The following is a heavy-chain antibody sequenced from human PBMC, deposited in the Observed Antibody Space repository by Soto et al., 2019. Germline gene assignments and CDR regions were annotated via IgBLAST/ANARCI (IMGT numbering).Heavy chain of an antibody. CDR3: SRDKRDLRFLEWSYYFDY. J-gene: IGHJ4*02. Sequence: QVQLVESGGGVVQPGRSLRLSCAASGFTFSSCAMHWVRQAPVKGLEWVALISCDGRNKYYADSVKGRFTISRDNSKNTLYLQMNRRRAEDTAVYYCSRDKRDLRFLEWSYYFDYWGQGTLVTVSS. V-gene: IGHV3-30*04. CDR2: ISCDGRNK. D-gene: IGHD3-3*01. CDR1: GFTFSSCA.